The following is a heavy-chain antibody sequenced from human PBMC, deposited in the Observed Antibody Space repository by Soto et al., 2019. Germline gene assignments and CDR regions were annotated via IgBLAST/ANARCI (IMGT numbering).Heavy chain of an antibody. D-gene: IGHD3-10*01. V-gene: IGHV3-23*01. CDR1: GFTFSSYA. CDR3: ANTLPGGLYYGMDV. CDR2: ISGSGGST. Sequence: EVQLLESGGGLVQPGGSLRLSCAASGFTFSSYAMSWVRQAPGKGLEWVSAISGSGGSTYYADSVKGRFTISRDNSKNTLYLQINSLRAEDTAVYYCANTLPGGLYYGMDVWGQGTTVTVSS. J-gene: IGHJ6*02.